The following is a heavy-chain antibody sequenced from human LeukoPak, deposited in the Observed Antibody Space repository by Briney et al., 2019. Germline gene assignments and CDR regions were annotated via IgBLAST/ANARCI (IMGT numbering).Heavy chain of an antibody. J-gene: IGHJ5*01. D-gene: IGHD2-15*01. CDR2: LIDSGDTT. Sequence: GGSLRLSCAASGFTFYNYAVSWVRQAPGKGPEWVSALIDSGDTTYYADSVKGRFTISRDNSKNTLFLQMNSLTAEDTAIYYCVKEGGSFLTWFDSWGQGSLVTVSS. CDR1: GFTFYNYA. CDR3: VKEGGSFLTWFDS. V-gene: IGHV3-23*01.